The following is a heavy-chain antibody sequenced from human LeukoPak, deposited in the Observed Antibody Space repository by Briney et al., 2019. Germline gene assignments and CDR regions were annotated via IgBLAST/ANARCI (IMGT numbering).Heavy chain of an antibody. J-gene: IGHJ5*02. CDR3: ARRQAVATTYSYGPRYNWFDP. D-gene: IGHD5-18*01. CDR2: MNPNSGNT. V-gene: IGHV1-8*03. CDR1: GYTFTSYD. Sequence: GASVKVSCKASGYTFTSYDINWVRQATGQGLEWMGWMNPNSGNTGYAQKFQGRVTITRNTSISTAYMELSSLRSEDTAVYYCARRQAVATTYSYGPRYNWFDPWGQGTLVTVSS.